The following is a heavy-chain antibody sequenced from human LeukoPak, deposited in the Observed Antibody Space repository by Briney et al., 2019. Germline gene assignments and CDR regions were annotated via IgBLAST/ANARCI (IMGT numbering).Heavy chain of an antibody. CDR1: GGSISSSSYY. Sequence: SETLSLTCTVSGGSISSSSYYWGWIRQPPGTGLEWIGSIYYSGSTYYNPSLKSRVTISVDTSKNQFSLKLSSVTAADTAVYYCARRRGYCSSTSCYTPFDYWGQGTLVTVSS. CDR3: ARRRGYCSSTSCYTPFDY. D-gene: IGHD2-2*02. J-gene: IGHJ4*02. V-gene: IGHV4-39*01. CDR2: IYYSGST.